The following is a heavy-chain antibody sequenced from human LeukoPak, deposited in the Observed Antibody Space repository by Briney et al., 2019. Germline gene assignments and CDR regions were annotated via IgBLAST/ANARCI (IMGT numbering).Heavy chain of an antibody. CDR1: GFTFSSYS. J-gene: IGHJ5*02. CDR3: ARDLGFISGNWFDP. CDR2: ISSSGSTI. Sequence: GGSLRLSCAASGFTFSSYSMNWVRQAPGKGLEWVSYISSSGSTIYYADSVKGRFTISRDNAKNSLYLQMNSLRAEDTAVYYCARDLGFISGNWFDPWGQGTLVTVSS. V-gene: IGHV3-48*04. D-gene: IGHD1-26*01.